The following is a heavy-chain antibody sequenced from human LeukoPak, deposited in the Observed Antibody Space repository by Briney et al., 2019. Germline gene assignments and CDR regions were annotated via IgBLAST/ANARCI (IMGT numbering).Heavy chain of an antibody. CDR1: GFTFSRYW. D-gene: IGHD6-6*01. J-gene: IGHJ4*02. CDR3: ATGRAAHLFDY. V-gene: IGHV3-7*01. Sequence: GSLRLACAASGFTFSRYWMIWVRQAPGKGLEWVANVKQDGSEKYYVDSVKGRFTISRVNAKNSLYLQMNSLRVEDTAVYYCATGRAAHLFDYWGQGTLVTVSS. CDR2: VKQDGSEK.